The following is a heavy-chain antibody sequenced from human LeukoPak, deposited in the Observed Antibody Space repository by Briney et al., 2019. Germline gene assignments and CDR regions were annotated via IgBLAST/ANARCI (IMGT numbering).Heavy chain of an antibody. D-gene: IGHD3-22*01. J-gene: IGHJ5*02. Sequence: ASVKVSCKASGYTFTSYGISWVRQAPGQGLEWMGWISAYNGNTNYAQKLQGRVTMTTDTSTSTAYMELRSLRSDDTAVYYCARGGHGIVVETNWFDPWGQGTLVTVSS. CDR3: ARGGHGIVVETNWFDP. V-gene: IGHV1-18*01. CDR1: GYTFTSYG. CDR2: ISAYNGNT.